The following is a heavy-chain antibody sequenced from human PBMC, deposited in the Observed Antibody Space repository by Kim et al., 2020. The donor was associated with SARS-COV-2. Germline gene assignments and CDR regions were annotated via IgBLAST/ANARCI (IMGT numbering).Heavy chain of an antibody. D-gene: IGHD3-10*01. V-gene: IGHV1-69*04. J-gene: IGHJ1*01. CDR3: ARGEVRGFRFQH. Sequence: NYAQKFPGRVTITADKSTSTAYMELSSLRSEDTAVYYCARGEVRGFRFQHWGQGTLVTVSS.